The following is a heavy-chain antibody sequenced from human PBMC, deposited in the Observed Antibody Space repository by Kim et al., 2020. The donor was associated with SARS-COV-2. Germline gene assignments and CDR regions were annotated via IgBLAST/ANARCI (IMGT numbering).Heavy chain of an antibody. CDR3: ARGMSGWYVRDDY. D-gene: IGHD6-19*01. CDR2: INHSGST. Sequence: SETLSLTCAVYGGSFSGYYWSWIRQPPGKGLEWIGEINHSGSTNYNPSLKSRVTISVDTSKNQFSLKLSSVTAADTAVYYCARGMSGWYVRDDYWGQGTLVTVSS. J-gene: IGHJ4*02. CDR1: GGSFSGYY. V-gene: IGHV4-34*01.